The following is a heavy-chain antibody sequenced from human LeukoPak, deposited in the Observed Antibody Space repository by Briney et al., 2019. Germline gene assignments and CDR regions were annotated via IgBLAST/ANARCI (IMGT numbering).Heavy chain of an antibody. D-gene: IGHD5-18*01. CDR2: INHSAST. J-gene: IGHJ6*03. CDR3: ARGRLSPNTAMAPRSPSRHKYYMDV. CDR1: LGSLTGYY. V-gene: IGHV4-34*01. Sequence: PSESLSLTRAVYLGSLTGYYWCSIRPPPGKGLEWIGEINHSASTKYTPSLRSRVTISVDTSKNQFSLKLSSVTAADTAVYYCARGRLSPNTAMAPRSPSRHKYYMDVWGKGTTVTVSS.